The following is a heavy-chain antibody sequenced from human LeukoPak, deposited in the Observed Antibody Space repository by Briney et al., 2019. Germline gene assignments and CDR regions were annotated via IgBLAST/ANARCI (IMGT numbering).Heavy chain of an antibody. CDR3: ASSYSSSWYYNYYYGMDV. V-gene: IGHV1-18*01. CDR1: GYTFTSYG. D-gene: IGHD6-13*01. CDR2: ISAYNGNT. J-gene: IGHJ6*02. Sequence: AASVKVSCKASGYTFTSYGISWVRQAPGQGLEWMGWISAYNGNTNYAQKLQGRVTMTTDTSTSTAYMELRGLRSDDTAVYYCASSYSSSWYYNYYYGMDVWGQGTTVTVSS.